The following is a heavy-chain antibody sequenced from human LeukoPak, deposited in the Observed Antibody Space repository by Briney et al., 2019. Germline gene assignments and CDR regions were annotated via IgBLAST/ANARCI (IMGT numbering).Heavy chain of an antibody. D-gene: IGHD2-2*01. V-gene: IGHV3-21*01. CDR2: ISSSSSYI. J-gene: IGHJ4*02. CDR3: ARAPSCSSTSCYFDY. CDR1: GFTFSSYS. Sequence: PGGSLRLSCAASGFTFSSYSMNWVRQAPGKGLGWVSSISSSSSYIYYADSVKGRFTISRDNAKNSLYLQMNSLRAEDTAVYYCARAPSCSSTSCYFDYWGQGTLVTVSS.